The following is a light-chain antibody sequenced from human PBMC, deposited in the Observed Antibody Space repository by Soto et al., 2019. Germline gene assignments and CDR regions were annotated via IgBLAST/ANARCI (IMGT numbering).Light chain of an antibody. V-gene: IGKV3D-20*02. CDR1: QSVSSSY. CDR3: QHRSNWPPG. CDR2: GAS. Sequence: EIVLKPSPGTLSLSPGERATLSCRASQSVSSSYLAWYQQKPGQAPRLLIYGASSRATGIPARFSGSGSGTDFTLSISSLAPEDFAVYYCQHRSNWPPGFGQGTRLEIK. J-gene: IGKJ5*01.